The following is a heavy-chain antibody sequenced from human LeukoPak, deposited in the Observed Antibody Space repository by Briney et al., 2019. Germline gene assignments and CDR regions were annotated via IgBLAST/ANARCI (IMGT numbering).Heavy chain of an antibody. D-gene: IGHD2/OR15-2a*01. V-gene: IGHV3-23*01. CDR2: ITDTGGNT. Sequence: GGSLRLSCAASGFRFSDYAMTWVRQAPGKGPEWLSSITDTGGNTYSADSRFTISRDNSKNTLHLQMNSLRVEDTAVYYCAKAPERSCNDAACYPLDYWGQGTLVTVSS. J-gene: IGHJ4*02. CDR3: AKAPERSCNDAACYPLDY. CDR1: GFRFSDYA.